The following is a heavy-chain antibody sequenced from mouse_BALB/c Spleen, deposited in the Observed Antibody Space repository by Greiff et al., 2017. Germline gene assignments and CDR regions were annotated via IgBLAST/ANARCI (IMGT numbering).Heavy chain of an antibody. CDR1: GYAFTNYL. J-gene: IGHJ3*01. Sequence: VQRVESGAELVRPGTSVKVSCKASGYAFTNYLIEWVKQRPGQGLEWIGVINPGSGGTNYNEKFKGKATLTADKSSSTAYMQLSSLTSDDSAVYFCAREGITTATFAYWGQGTLVTVSA. CDR3: AREGITTATFAY. V-gene: IGHV1-54*03. D-gene: IGHD1-2*01. CDR2: INPGSGGT.